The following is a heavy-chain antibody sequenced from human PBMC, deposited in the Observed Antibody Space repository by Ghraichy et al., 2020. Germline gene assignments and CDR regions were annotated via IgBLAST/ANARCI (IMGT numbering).Heavy chain of an antibody. Sequence: LSLTCAASGFTFSSYAMSWVRQAPGKGLEWVSAISGSGGSTYYADSVKGRFTISRDNSKNTLYLQMNSLRAEDTAVYYCAEDLYSGIVGAFPENDAFDIWGQGTMVTVSS. CDR2: ISGSGGST. D-gene: IGHD1-26*01. CDR1: GFTFSSYA. CDR3: AEDLYSGIVGAFPENDAFDI. V-gene: IGHV3-23*01. J-gene: IGHJ3*02.